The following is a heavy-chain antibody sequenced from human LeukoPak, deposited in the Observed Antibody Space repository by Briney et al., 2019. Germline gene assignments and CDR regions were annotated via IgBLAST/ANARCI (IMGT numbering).Heavy chain of an antibody. J-gene: IGHJ1*01. V-gene: IGHV3-53*01. Sequence: GGSLRLSCAASVFTVSSNYMSGVCQSPGKGLERVSVIYSGGSTYYADSVKGRFTISRDNSKNTLYLQMNSLRAEDTAVYYCATQSGYDSSGSLYFQHWGQGTLVTVSS. CDR1: VFTVSSNY. CDR2: IYSGGST. D-gene: IGHD3-22*01. CDR3: ATQSGYDSSGSLYFQH.